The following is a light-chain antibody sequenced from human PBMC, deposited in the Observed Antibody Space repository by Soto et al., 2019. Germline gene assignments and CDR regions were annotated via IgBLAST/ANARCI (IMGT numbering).Light chain of an antibody. Sequence: EIVMTQSPATLSVSPGERATLSCRASQSVSSNVAWYQQKPGQPPRLLIYGASARPTGIPARFSGSGSGTEFTLNISSLQSEDFAVYYCQQYNNWPPGTFGQGTKVEVK. V-gene: IGKV3-15*01. CDR2: GAS. J-gene: IGKJ1*01. CDR3: QQYNNWPPGT. CDR1: QSVSSN.